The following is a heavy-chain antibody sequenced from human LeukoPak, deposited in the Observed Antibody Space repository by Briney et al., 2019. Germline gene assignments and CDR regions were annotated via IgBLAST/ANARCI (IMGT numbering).Heavy chain of an antibody. CDR2: ISSSNSYI. CDR1: GFTFSSYS. CDR3: AREESGDYGFDY. V-gene: IGHV3-21*01. J-gene: IGHJ4*02. D-gene: IGHD4-17*01. Sequence: GGSLRLSCAASGFTFSSYSMNWVRQAPGKGLEWVSSISSSNSYIYYADSVKGRFTISRDNAKNSLYLQMNSLRAEDTAVYYCAREESGDYGFDYWGQGTLVTVSS.